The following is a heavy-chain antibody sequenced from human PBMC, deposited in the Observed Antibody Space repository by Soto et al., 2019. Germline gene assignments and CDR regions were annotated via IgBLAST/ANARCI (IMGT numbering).Heavy chain of an antibody. J-gene: IGHJ6*02. CDR1: GGSISSSGYY. CDR2: IYYSGST. Sequence: SETLSLTCTVSGGSISSSGYYWSWIRQHPGKGLEWIGYIYYSGSTYYSPSLKSRVTISADMSKNQFSLELRSVTGADTAVYYCPRDPPDYYYGMDVWGQGTTVTVSS. CDR3: PRDPPDYYYGMDV. V-gene: IGHV4-31*03.